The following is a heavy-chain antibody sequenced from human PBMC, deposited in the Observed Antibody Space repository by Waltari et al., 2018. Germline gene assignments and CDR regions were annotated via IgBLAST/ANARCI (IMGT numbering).Heavy chain of an antibody. V-gene: IGHV1-24*01. Sequence: QVQLVQSGAEVKKPGASVKVSCKVSGYTLTELSMHWVRQAPGKGLEWMGGFDPEDGETIYAQKFQGRVTMTEDTSTDTAYMELSSLRSEDTAMYYCATGSITIFGVVTPYGMDVWGQGTTVTVSS. CDR3: ATGSITIFGVVTPYGMDV. J-gene: IGHJ6*02. CDR2: FDPEDGET. CDR1: GYTLTELS. D-gene: IGHD3-3*01.